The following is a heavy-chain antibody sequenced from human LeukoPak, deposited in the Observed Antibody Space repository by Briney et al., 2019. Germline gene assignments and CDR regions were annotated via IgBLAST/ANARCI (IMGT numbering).Heavy chain of an antibody. J-gene: IGHJ6*03. D-gene: IGHD6-6*01. CDR1: GFTFDDYG. Sequence: PGGSLRLSCAASGFTFDDYGMSWVRQAPGKGLEWVSGINWNGGSTGYADSVKGRFTISRDNAKNSLNLQMNSLRAEDTALYHCARAAFDTNEYSSSGYMDVWGKGTTVTVSS. CDR2: INWNGGST. V-gene: IGHV3-20*01. CDR3: ARAAFDTNEYSSSGYMDV.